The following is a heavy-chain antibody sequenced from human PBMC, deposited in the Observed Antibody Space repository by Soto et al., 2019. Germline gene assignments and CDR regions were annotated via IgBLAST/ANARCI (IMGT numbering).Heavy chain of an antibody. D-gene: IGHD3-10*01. J-gene: IGHJ3*02. CDR2: INAGNGNT. CDR3: ARGLTMVRGVILDAFDI. Sequence: QVQLVQSGAEVKKPGASVKVSCKASGYTFTSYAMHWVRQAPGQRLEWMGWINAGNGNTKYSQNFQGRVTITRDTSSSXXYMELSSLRSEDTAVYYCARGLTMVRGVILDAFDIWGQGTMVTVSS. V-gene: IGHV1-3*01. CDR1: GYTFTSYA.